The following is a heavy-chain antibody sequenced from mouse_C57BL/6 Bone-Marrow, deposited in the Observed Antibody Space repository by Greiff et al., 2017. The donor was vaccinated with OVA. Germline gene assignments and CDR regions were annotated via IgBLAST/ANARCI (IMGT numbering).Heavy chain of an antibody. V-gene: IGHV1-20*01. CDR2: INPYNGDT. J-gene: IGHJ1*03. CDR1: GYSFTGYF. D-gene: IGHD1-1*01. CDR3: AREFYYGSSYGYFDV. Sequence: EVKLVESGPELVKPGDSVKISCKASGYSFTGYFMNWVMQSHGKSLEWIGRINPYNGDTFYNQKFKGKATLTVDKSSSTAHMELRSLTSEDSAVYYCAREFYYGSSYGYFDVWGTGTTVTVSS.